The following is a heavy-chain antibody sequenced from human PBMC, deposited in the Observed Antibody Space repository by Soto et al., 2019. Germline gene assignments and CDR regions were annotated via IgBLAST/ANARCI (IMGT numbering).Heavy chain of an antibody. Sequence: VKVSCQASGYTFRRYALNWVRQAPGQRLEWMGWINAGNGNTKYSQKFQGRVTITRDTSASTAYMELSRLRSEDTAVYYWARGVATVTPNWFDTWGQGALVTVAS. V-gene: IGHV1-3*01. CDR3: ARGVATVTPNWFDT. J-gene: IGHJ5*02. D-gene: IGHD4-17*01. CDR2: INAGNGNT. CDR1: GYTFRRYA.